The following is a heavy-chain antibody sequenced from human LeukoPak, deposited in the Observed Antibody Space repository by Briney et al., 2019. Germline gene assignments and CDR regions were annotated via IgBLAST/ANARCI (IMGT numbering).Heavy chain of an antibody. D-gene: IGHD3-9*01. CDR3: VRSLLRYFDWLLAPGDWFDP. Sequence: GASVKVSCKASGYTFTSYGISWVRQAPGQGLEWMGGIIPIFGTANYAQKFQGRVTITADESTSTAYMELSSLRSEDTAVYYCVRSLLRYFDWLLAPGDWFDPWGQGTLVTVSS. CDR1: GYTFTSYG. CDR2: IIPIFGTA. J-gene: IGHJ5*02. V-gene: IGHV1-69*13.